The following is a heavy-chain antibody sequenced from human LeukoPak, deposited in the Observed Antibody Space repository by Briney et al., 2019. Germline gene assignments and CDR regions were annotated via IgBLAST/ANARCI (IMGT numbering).Heavy chain of an antibody. J-gene: IGHJ4*02. V-gene: IGHV1-69*04. D-gene: IGHD3-16*01. CDR3: ARDQGDRRPDY. CDR2: IIPILGIA. Sequence: SVKVSCKASGGTFSSYAISWVRQAPGQGLEWMGRIIPILGIANYAQKLQGRVRMTTDTSTSTVYLELRRLRSDDTAVYYCARDQGDRRPDYWGQGTLVTVSS. CDR1: GGTFSSYA.